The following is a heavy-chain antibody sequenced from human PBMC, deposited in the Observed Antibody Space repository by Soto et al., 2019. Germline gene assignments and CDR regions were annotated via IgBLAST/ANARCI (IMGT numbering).Heavy chain of an antibody. CDR3: ARDETLVPAAERDAFDI. J-gene: IGHJ3*02. CDR2: ISSSSSTI. D-gene: IGHD2-2*01. V-gene: IGHV3-48*01. CDR1: GFTFSSYS. Sequence: PGGSLRLSCAASGFTFSSYSMNWVRQAPGKGLEWVSYISSSSSTIYYADSVKGRFTISRDNAKNSLYLQMNSLRAEDTAVYYCARDETLVPAAERDAFDIWGQGTMVTVSS.